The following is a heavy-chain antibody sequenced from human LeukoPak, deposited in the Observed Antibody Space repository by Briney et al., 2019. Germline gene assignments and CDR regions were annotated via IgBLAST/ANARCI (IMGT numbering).Heavy chain of an antibody. D-gene: IGHD3-10*01. J-gene: IGHJ4*02. V-gene: IGHV3-23*01. CDR3: AKDRGYYYGSGSYEGHFDY. Sequence: PGGSLRLSCAASGFTLSSYAMSWVRQAPGKGLEWVSAISGSGGSTYYADSVKGRFTISRDNSKNTLYLQMNSLRAEDTAVYYCAKDRGYYYGSGSYEGHFDYWGQGTLVTVSS. CDR1: GFTLSSYA. CDR2: ISGSGGST.